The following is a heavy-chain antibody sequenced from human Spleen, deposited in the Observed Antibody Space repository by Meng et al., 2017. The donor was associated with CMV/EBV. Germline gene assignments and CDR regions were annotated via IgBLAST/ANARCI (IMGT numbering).Heavy chain of an antibody. V-gene: IGHV3-7*03. Sequence: LSLTCAASGFTFSGYWMSWVRQAPGKGLEWVANIKHDGSEEYHVDSVRGRFAISRDNAENSLYMQMNSLRAEDTALYYCAKDLVSTITGGFDYWGQGTRVTVSS. D-gene: IGHD5/OR15-5a*01. CDR2: IKHDGSEE. CDR3: AKDLVSTITGGFDY. CDR1: GFTFSGYW. J-gene: IGHJ4*02.